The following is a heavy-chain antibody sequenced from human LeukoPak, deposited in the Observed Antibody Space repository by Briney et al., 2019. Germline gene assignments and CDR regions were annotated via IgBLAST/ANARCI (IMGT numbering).Heavy chain of an antibody. V-gene: IGHV3-30*01. CDR1: GFTFSTYE. CDR2: ISSDGSDK. Sequence: GRSLSLSCAGSGFTFSTYEMPWVRQAPGKGLEWVAVISSDGSDKDYADSVKGRFTISRDNSKNTLYLQMNSLRAEDSAVYYCARDRHCSSISCFNAFDIWGQGTVVTVSS. CDR3: ARDRHCSSISCFNAFDI. J-gene: IGHJ3*02. D-gene: IGHD2-2*01.